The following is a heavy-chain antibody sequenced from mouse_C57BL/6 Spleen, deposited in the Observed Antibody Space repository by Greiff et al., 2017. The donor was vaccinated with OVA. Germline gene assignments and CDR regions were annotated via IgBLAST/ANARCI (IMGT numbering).Heavy chain of an antibody. CDR2: IYPGDGDT. CDR3: ARSEGSSWGYYAMDY. CDR1: GYAFSSYW. V-gene: IGHV1-80*01. J-gene: IGHJ4*01. D-gene: IGHD1-1*01. Sequence: QVHVKQSGAELVKPGASVKISCKASGYAFSSYWMNWVKQRPGKGLEWIGQIYPGDGDTNYNGKFKGKATLTADKSSSTAYMQLSSLTSEDSAVYFCARSEGSSWGYYAMDYWGQGTSVTVSS.